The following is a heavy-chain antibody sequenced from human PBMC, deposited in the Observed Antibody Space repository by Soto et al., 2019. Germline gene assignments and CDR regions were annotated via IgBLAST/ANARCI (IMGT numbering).Heavy chain of an antibody. V-gene: IGHV1-18*01. CDR2: ISAFNGET. D-gene: IGHD6-19*01. CDR1: GFTFSDYG. CDR3: VRDQQWLLPVPLNFDY. J-gene: IGHJ4*02. Sequence: QIQLVQSGAEVKKPGASVKVSCKASGFTFSDYGFSWVRQAPGRGLEWMGWISAFNGETNYTQKSEGRVAMTTDAATTTAYMGLRSPAVNDKAVYHCVRDQQWLLPVPLNFDYWGQGTVVTVSS.